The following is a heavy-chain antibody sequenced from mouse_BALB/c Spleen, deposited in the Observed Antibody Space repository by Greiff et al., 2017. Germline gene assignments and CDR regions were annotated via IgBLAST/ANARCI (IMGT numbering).Heavy chain of an antibody. CDR1: GYTFTSYY. J-gene: IGHJ2*01. CDR3: ARKAIYGNCDY. D-gene: IGHD2-1*01. V-gene: IGHV1S56*01. Sequence: VQLQQSGPELVKPGASVKMSCKASGYTFTSYYIHWVQQRPGQGLEWIGWIYPGDGSTKYNEKFKGKTTLTADKSSSTAYMLLSSLTSEDSAIYFCARKAIYGNCDYWGKGTTLTGSA. CDR2: IYPGDGST.